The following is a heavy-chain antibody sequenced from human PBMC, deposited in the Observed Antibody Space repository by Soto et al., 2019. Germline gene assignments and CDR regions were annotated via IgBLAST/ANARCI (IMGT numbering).Heavy chain of an antibody. CDR3: ARESRCFDS. V-gene: IGHV3-7*01. CDR2: IKQDGSDK. J-gene: IGHJ4*02. Sequence: GGSLRLSCAASGFTFSSYWMSWVRQAPGKGLEWVANIKQDGSDKYYVGSVKGRFTISRDNAKNSLYLQMDSLRAEDTAVYYCARESRCFDSWGQGPLVTVS. D-gene: IGHD3-16*02. CDR1: GFTFSSYW.